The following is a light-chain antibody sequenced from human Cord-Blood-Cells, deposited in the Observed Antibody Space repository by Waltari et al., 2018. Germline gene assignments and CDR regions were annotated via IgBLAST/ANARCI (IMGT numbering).Light chain of an antibody. CDR3: QQYGSSPKA. J-gene: IGKJ4*01. CDR1: QSVSSSY. Sequence: IVLTHSPGTLSLSPGERATLPCRASQSVSSSYLAWYQQQPGQAPSLLIYGASSRATGIPDRFSGSGSGPDFTLAISRLEPEDFAVYYCQQYGSSPKAFGGGTKVEIK. V-gene: IGKV3-20*01. CDR2: GAS.